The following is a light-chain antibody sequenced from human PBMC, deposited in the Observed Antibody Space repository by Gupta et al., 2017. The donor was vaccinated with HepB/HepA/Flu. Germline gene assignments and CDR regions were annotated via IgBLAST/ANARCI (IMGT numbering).Light chain of an antibody. CDR1: NIGSKS. J-gene: IGLJ1*01. CDR3: EVWDSSSEHHV. V-gene: IGLV3-21*04. CDR2: YNS. Sequence: SYVLTQPPSVSVAPGQTARITCGGNNIGSKSVHWYQQKPGQAPVLVISYNSDRPSGIPERFPGSNSENTATLTISRVEAGDEADYYCEVWDSSSEHHVFGTGTKVTVL.